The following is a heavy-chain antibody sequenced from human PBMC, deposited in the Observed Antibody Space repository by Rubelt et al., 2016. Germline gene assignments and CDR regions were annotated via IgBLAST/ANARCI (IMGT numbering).Heavy chain of an antibody. CDR1: GGSISSYY. CDR3: ASLGATAAVRYYYYGMDV. V-gene: IGHV4-59*01. CDR2: IYYSGST. J-gene: IGHJ6*02. Sequence: QVQLQESGPGLVKPSETLSLTCTVSGGSISSYYWSWIRQPPGKGLEWIGYIYYSGSTNYNPSLKSRGNHLVDKAKNQVFLKLGPGAGGDTAVYYCASLGATAAVRYYYYGMDVWGQGTTVTVSS. D-gene: IGHD2-2*02.